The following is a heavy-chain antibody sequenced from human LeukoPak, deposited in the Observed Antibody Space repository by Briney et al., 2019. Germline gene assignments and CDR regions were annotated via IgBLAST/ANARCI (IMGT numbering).Heavy chain of an antibody. J-gene: IGHJ5*02. CDR3: ARRFTYYDFWSGYMRWFDP. D-gene: IGHD3-3*01. CDR2: INHSGST. V-gene: IGHV4-34*01. Sequence: PSETLSLTCAVYGGSFSGYYWSWIRQPPGKGLEWIGEINHSGSTNYNPSLKSRVTISVDTSKNQFSLKLRSVTAADTAVYYCARRFTYYDFWSGYMRWFDPWGQGTLVTVSS. CDR1: GGSFSGYY.